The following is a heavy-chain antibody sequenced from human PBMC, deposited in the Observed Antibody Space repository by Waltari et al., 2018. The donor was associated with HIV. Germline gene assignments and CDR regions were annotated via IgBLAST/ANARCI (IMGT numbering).Heavy chain of an antibody. CDR2: IYWNDGR. J-gene: IGHJ3*02. CDR3: AHIHGYYYNAEVGAFDT. D-gene: IGHD1-26*01. Sequence: QITLKESGPTLVKPTQTLTLTCTFSGFSLSTTGVGVGWIRQPPGKALEWLAVIYWNDGRRYSPSLRNRLSITKDTSKNQVVLTMTDMDPVDTATYFCAHIHGYYYNAEVGAFDTWGQGTMVTVSS. CDR1: GFSLSTTGVG. V-gene: IGHV2-5*01.